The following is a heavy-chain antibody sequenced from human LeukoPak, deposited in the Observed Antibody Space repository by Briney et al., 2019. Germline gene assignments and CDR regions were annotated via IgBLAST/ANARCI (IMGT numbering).Heavy chain of an antibody. CDR3: ASSPGYCSGGSCYQKGSYYYYYMDV. CDR1: GFTLSDYY. Sequence: GGSLRLSCAASGFTLSDYYMTWIRRTPGKGLEWVSYISPAGTTYYADSVKGRFTISRDNAKTSLYLQIINLRAEDTAVYYCASSPGYCSGGSCYQKGSYYYYYMDVWGKGTTVTVSS. V-gene: IGHV3-11*04. J-gene: IGHJ6*03. D-gene: IGHD2-15*01. CDR2: ISPAGTT.